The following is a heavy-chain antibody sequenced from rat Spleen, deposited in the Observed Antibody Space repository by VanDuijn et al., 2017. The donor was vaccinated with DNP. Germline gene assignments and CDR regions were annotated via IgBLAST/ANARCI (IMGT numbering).Heavy chain of an antibody. CDR1: GFTFSAYY. V-gene: IGHV5-22*01. CDR2: IGSPAYAP. Sequence: EVQLVESGGGLVQPGRSLKLSCAASGFTFSAYYMAWVRQAPAKGLEWVAYIGSPAYAPYHGDSVKGQFTISRDNAKSTLYLQMNSLISEDMATYYCVRWNSGHFDYWGQGVMVTVSS. D-gene: IGHD4-3*01. J-gene: IGHJ2*01. CDR3: VRWNSGHFDY.